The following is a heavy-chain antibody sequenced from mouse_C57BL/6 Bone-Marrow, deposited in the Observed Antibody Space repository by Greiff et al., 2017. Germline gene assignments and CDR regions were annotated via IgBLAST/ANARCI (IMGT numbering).Heavy chain of an antibody. Sequence: EVQLVESGGDLVKPGGSLKLSCAASGFTFSSYGMSWVRQTPDKRLEWVATISSGGSYTYYPDSVKGRFTISRDNAKNTLYLQMSSLKSEDTAMYYCARITTVVALYYFDYWGQGTTLTVSS. D-gene: IGHD1-1*01. J-gene: IGHJ2*01. CDR2: ISSGGSYT. CDR3: ARITTVVALYYFDY. CDR1: GFTFSSYG. V-gene: IGHV5-6*01.